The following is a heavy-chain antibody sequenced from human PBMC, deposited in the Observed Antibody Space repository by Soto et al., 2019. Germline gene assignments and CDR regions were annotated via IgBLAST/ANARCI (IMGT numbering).Heavy chain of an antibody. Sequence: GGFLRLSCAASGFTFSSYSMNWVRQAPGKGLVWVSSISSSSSYIYYADSVKGRFTISRDNAKNSLHLQMNSLRAEDTAVYYCARDKAVVPAAISGFFNWFDPWGQGTLVTVSS. CDR3: ARDKAVVPAAISGFFNWFDP. CDR2: ISSSSSYI. J-gene: IGHJ5*02. V-gene: IGHV3-21*01. CDR1: GFTFSSYS. D-gene: IGHD2-2*01.